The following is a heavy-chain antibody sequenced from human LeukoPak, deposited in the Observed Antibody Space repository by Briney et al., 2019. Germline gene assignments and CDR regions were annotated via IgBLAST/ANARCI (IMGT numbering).Heavy chain of an antibody. CDR3: ARRRYDYVWGSYRYQYFDY. CDR1: GGSFSGYY. J-gene: IGHJ4*02. Sequence: PSETLSLTCAVYGGSFSGYYWSWIRQPPGKGLEWIGEINHSGGTNYNPSLKSRVTISVDTSKNQFSLKLSSVTAADTAVYYCARRRYDYVWGSYRYQYFDYWGQGTLVTVSS. V-gene: IGHV4-34*01. CDR2: INHSGGT. D-gene: IGHD3-16*02.